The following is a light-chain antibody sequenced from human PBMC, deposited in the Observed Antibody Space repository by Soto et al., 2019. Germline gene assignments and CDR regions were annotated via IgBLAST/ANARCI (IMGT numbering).Light chain of an antibody. CDR1: QSISSW. J-gene: IGKJ3*01. CDR3: QQYDNLPFT. Sequence: DIQMTQSPSTLSASVGDRVTITCRASQSISSWLAWYQQKPGKAPKLLICDASNLEPGVPSRFSGSGSGTDFTFTISSLQPEDIATYYCQQYDNLPFTFGPGTKVDIK. CDR2: DAS. V-gene: IGKV1-33*01.